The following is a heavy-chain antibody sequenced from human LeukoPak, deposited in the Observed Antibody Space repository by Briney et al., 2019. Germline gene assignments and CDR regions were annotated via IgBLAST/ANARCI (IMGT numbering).Heavy chain of an antibody. CDR3: AKDHYSF. CDR2: ISGSGDST. Sequence: GGSLRLSCVASGFTLRSYVMNWVRQTPGKGLEWVSSISGSGDSTFYADSVKGRFSISRDNSKNTLYLQVNGLRTEDTAVYYCAKDHYSFWGQGTMVTVSS. CDR1: GFTLRSYV. V-gene: IGHV3-23*01. D-gene: IGHD2-15*01. J-gene: IGHJ3*01.